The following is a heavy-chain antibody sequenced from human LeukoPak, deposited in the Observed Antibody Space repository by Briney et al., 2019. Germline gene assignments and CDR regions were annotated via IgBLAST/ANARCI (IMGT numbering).Heavy chain of an antibody. CDR1: GFTFSSYA. J-gene: IGHJ4*02. CDR3: AKDPTAGWGYGGNRHYFDY. Sequence: PGGYLRLSCAASGFTFSSYAMQWVRQAPGKGLEWVAVISYDGSNKYYADSVKGRFTISRDNSKNTLYLQMNSLRAEDTAVYYCAKDPTAGWGYGGNRHYFDYWGQGTLVTVSS. V-gene: IGHV3-30-3*01. CDR2: ISYDGSNK. D-gene: IGHD4-23*01.